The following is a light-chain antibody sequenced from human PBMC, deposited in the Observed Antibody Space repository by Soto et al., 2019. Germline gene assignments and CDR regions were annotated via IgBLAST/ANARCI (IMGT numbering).Light chain of an antibody. Sequence: QSALTQPASVSGSPGQSITISCSGTRSDIGGYNYVSWYQHHPGKAPKLMIYEVNTRPSGVSDRFSGSKSGNTASLTISGLQAEDEADYYCRSYTSSSTYVLGSGTKVTVL. V-gene: IGLV2-14*01. CDR1: RSDIGGYNY. CDR2: EVN. J-gene: IGLJ1*01. CDR3: RSYTSSSTYV.